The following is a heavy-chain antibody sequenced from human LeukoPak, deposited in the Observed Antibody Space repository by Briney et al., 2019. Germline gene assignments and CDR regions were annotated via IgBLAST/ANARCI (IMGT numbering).Heavy chain of an antibody. D-gene: IGHD2-2*01. CDR2: ISGSGSST. J-gene: IGHJ5*02. CDR3: AKDRHAPGRYCSSTICFPFDP. CDR1: GFTFNTYG. V-gene: IGHV3-23*01. Sequence: PGGSLRLSCAASGFTFNTYGMSWVRQAPGKGLEWVSGISGSGSSTYYADSVKGRFTISRDNSKSTLYLQMNSLRAEDTAVYYCAKDRHAPGRYCSSTICFPFDPWGQGTLVTVSS.